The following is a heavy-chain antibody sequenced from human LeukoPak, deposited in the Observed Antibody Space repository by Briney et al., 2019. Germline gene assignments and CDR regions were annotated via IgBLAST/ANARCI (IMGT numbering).Heavy chain of an antibody. CDR1: GFTFSSYS. CDR3: AKVAAATYHIDY. D-gene: IGHD2-15*01. V-gene: IGHV3-21*04. Sequence: GGSLRLSCAASGFTFSSYSMNWVRQAPGKGLEWVSSISSSSSYIYYADSVKGRFTISRDNSKNTLYLQMNSLRAEDTAVYYCAKVAAATYHIDYWGQGTLVTVSS. J-gene: IGHJ4*02. CDR2: ISSSSSYI.